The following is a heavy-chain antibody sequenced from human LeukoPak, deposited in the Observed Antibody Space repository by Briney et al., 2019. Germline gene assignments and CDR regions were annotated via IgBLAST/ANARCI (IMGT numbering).Heavy chain of an antibody. CDR1: GFTFGDYA. V-gene: IGHV3-9*01. CDR3: ARVLSFGYIGAFDV. CDR2: MSWNGGSI. Sequence: PGGSLRLSCAASGFTFGDYALQWVRQAPGKGLEWVAGMSWNGGSIGYADSVRGRFTISRDNAKSSLYLQMNSLRAEDTALYYCARVLSFGYIGAFDVWGQGTVVTVSS. J-gene: IGHJ3*01. D-gene: IGHD2-2*02.